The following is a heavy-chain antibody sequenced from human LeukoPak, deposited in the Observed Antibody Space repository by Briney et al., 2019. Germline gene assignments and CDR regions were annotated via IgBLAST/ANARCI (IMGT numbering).Heavy chain of an antibody. J-gene: IGHJ4*02. CDR3: AILVYGSGSALDY. CDR2: IYYSGST. D-gene: IGHD3-10*01. CDR1: GGSISSGGYY. Sequence: SETLSLTCTVSGGSISSGGYYWSWIRQHPGKGLEWIGYIYYSGSTYYNPSLKSRVTISVDTSKNQFSLKLSSVTAADTAVCYCAILVYGSGSALDYWGQGTLVTVSS. V-gene: IGHV4-31*03.